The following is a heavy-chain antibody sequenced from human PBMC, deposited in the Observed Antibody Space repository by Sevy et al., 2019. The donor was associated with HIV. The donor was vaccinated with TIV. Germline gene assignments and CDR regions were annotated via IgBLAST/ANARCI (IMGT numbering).Heavy chain of an antibody. CDR3: ARTDYYDSGGYFYFDY. Sequence: ASVKVSCKASGGTFSTSPINWVRQAPGQGLEWMGGIIPLFGTTKYAQKFQGRVRIIADESTSTAFLEMNNLRSEDTAVYYCARTDYYDSGGYFYFDYWGQGTLVTVSS. D-gene: IGHD3-22*01. J-gene: IGHJ4*02. CDR2: IIPLFGTT. V-gene: IGHV1-69*13. CDR1: GGTFSTSP.